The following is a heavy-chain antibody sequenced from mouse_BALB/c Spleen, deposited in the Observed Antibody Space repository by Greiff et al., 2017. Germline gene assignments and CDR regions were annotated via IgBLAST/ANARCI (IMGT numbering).Heavy chain of an antibody. V-gene: IGHV1-4*02. CDR3: ARSAYYGNYDAMDD. D-gene: IGHD2-10*01. Sequence: QVQLQQSGAELAKPGASVKMSCKASGYTFTSYTMHWVKQRPGQGLEWIGYINPSSGYTEYNQKFKGKATLTVDTSSSTAYVDLSSLTSEDSAVYYCARSAYYGNYDAMDDWGQGTSVTVSS. J-gene: IGHJ4*01. CDR2: INPSSGYT. CDR1: GYTFTSYT.